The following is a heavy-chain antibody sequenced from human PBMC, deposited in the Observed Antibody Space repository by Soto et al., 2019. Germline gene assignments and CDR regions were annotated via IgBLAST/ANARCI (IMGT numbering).Heavy chain of an antibody. D-gene: IGHD3-10*01. V-gene: IGHV4-34*01. J-gene: IGHJ3*02. CDR2: INHSGST. CDR1: GGSFSGYY. Sequence: SETLSLTCAVYGGSFSGYYWSWIRQPPGKGLEWIGEINHSGSTNYNPSLKSRVTISVDTSKNQFSLRLSSVTAADTAVYYCARVWGGAFDIWGQGTMVTVSS. CDR3: ARVWGGAFDI.